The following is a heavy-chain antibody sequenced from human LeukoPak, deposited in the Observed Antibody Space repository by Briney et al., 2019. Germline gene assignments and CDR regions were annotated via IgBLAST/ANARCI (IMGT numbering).Heavy chain of an antibody. CDR3: ARDIVEVTAALFWFDL. V-gene: IGHV1-2*02. CDR2: INPNSGGA. CDR1: GYTFTGYY. Sequence: ASVKVSCKASGYTFTGYYMHWVRQAPGQGLEWVGGINPNSGGAHYAQKFQGRVTMTRDTSINTDYMELSRLRSDDTAVYYCARDIVEVTAALFWFDLWGQGTLVTVSS. D-gene: IGHD2-2*01. J-gene: IGHJ5*02.